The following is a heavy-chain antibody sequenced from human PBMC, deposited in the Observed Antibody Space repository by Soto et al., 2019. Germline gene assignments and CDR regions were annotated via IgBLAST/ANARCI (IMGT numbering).Heavy chain of an antibody. D-gene: IGHD3-22*01. CDR1: GGSFSSYY. V-gene: IGHV4-59*01. CDR2: IYYSGRT. CDR3: ARDYYYDSRGYPGAYYYGMDV. J-gene: IGHJ6*02. Sequence: SETLSLTCTVSGGSFSSYYWSWTRQPPGKGLEWIGHIYYSGRTNYNPSPKSRVTISGDTSKNQLSLKLSSVTAADTAVYYCARDYYYDSRGYPGAYYYGMDVWGQGTTVTVSS.